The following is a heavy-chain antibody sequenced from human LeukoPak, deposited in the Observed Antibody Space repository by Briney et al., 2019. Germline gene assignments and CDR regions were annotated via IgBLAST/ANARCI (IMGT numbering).Heavy chain of an antibody. CDR2: ISSDGITT. D-gene: IGHD3-22*01. Sequence: GGSLRLSCAASGFTFTDYWMHWVRQAPGRGLVWISRISSDGITTNYADSAKGRFTISRDNAKNTVYLQMNSLRAEDTAFYYCARGYYDSSGPTPLYWGQGTLVTVSS. CDR1: GFTFTDYW. V-gene: IGHV3-74*01. CDR3: ARGYYDSSGPTPLY. J-gene: IGHJ4*02.